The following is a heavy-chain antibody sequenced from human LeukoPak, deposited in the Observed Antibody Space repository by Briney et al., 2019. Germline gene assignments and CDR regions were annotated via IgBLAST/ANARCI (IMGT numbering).Heavy chain of an antibody. CDR1: GYSFTSYW. V-gene: IGHV5-51*01. D-gene: IGHD6-19*01. CDR3: ARLGASSIAVAGLDY. Sequence: GESLKISCKGSGYSFTSYWIGWVRQMPGEDMEWMGIIYPGDSDTRYSLSVQGQVTISADKSISTAYLQWSSLKASDTAMYYCARLGASSIAVAGLDYWGQGTLVTVSS. CDR2: IYPGDSDT. J-gene: IGHJ4*02.